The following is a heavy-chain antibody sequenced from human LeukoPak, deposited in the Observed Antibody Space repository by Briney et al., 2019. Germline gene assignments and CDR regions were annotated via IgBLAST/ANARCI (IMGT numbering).Heavy chain of an antibody. V-gene: IGHV1-46*01. CDR3: ARDDAVLSGVGATTINDY. J-gene: IGHJ4*02. Sequence: ASVKVSCKASGYTFTSYYMHWVRQAPGQGLEWMGIINPSGGSTSYAQKFQGRVTMTRDTSTSTVYMELSSLRSDDTAVYYCARDDAVLSGVGATTINDYWGQGTLVTVSS. D-gene: IGHD1-26*01. CDR2: INPSGGST. CDR1: GYTFTSYY.